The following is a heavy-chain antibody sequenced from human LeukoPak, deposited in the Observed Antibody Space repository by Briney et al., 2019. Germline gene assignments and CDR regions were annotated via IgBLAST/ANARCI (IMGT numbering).Heavy chain of an antibody. CDR1: GFTFSNYN. V-gene: IGHV3-48*01. Sequence: GGSLRLSCAASGFTFSNYNMNWVRQAPGKGLEWVSYITLSSSTIYYADSVKGRFTISRDNAKSSLSLQMSSLRAEDTAVYYCARETPQSSSWTAFDYWGQGTLVTVSS. D-gene: IGHD6-13*01. J-gene: IGHJ4*02. CDR2: ITLSSSTI. CDR3: ARETPQSSSWTAFDY.